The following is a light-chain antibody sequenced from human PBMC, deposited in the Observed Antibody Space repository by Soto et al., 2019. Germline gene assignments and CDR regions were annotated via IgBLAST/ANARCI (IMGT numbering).Light chain of an antibody. Sequence: EIVMTQSPATLSVSPGERATLSCRASQNVSANLAWYQQKPGQAPRLLIYGASARATGIPARFSGSWSGTEFTLTISSLQSEDFAVYYCQQYNNWPPYTFGQGTKLEIK. CDR2: GAS. J-gene: IGKJ2*01. CDR3: QQYNNWPPYT. V-gene: IGKV3-15*01. CDR1: QNVSAN.